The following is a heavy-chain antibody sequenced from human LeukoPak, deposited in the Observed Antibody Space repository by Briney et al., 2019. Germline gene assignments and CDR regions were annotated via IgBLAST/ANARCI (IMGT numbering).Heavy chain of an antibody. CDR2: ISYSGST. CDR1: GGSISSYY. D-gene: IGHD5-18*01. CDR3: ARAPERWYSYGSYTYYYMDV. J-gene: IGHJ6*03. Sequence: PSETLSLTCTVSGGSISSYYWSWIRQPPGKGLEWIGSISYSGSTNYNPSLESRVTISVDTSKNQISLKVSSVTAADTTVYYCARAPERWYSYGSYTYYYMDVWGKGTTVTVSS. V-gene: IGHV4-59*01.